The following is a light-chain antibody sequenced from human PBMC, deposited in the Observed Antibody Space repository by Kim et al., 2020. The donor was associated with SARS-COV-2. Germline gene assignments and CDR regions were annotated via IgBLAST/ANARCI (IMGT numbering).Light chain of an antibody. CDR2: KAS. J-gene: IGKJ4*01. CDR1: QNINRW. Sequence: DVQMTQSPSTLSASVGDRVTITCRASQNINRWLAWYQVKPGKAPKLLIDKASSLDSGVPSRFSGSGSGTEFTLTISSLQPDDFGSYYCQQHNNYPVTFGGGTKVDIQ. V-gene: IGKV1-5*03. CDR3: QQHNNYPVT.